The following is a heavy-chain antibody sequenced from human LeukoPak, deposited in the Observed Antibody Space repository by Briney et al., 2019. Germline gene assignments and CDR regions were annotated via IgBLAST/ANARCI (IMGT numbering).Heavy chain of an antibody. Sequence: PGGSLRLSCAASGFTFSSSAMSSVRQAPGKGLEWVSAISGSGGSTHYADSVKDRFTISRDNSKNTLYLQVNSLRAEDTAVYYCAKETVVVVAATPDAFDIWGQGTMVTVSS. CDR1: GFTFSSSA. CDR3: AKETVVVVAATPDAFDI. J-gene: IGHJ3*02. CDR2: ISGSGGST. D-gene: IGHD2-15*01. V-gene: IGHV3-23*01.